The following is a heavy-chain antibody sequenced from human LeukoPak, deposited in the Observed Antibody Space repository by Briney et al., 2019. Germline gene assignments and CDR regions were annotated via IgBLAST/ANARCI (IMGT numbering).Heavy chain of an antibody. CDR3: ARALTGYLFDY. D-gene: IGHD3-9*01. CDR1: GYTFTGYY. V-gene: IGHV1-2*06. J-gene: IGHJ4*02. CDR2: INPNSGGT. Sequence: ASVKVSCKASGYTFTGYYMHWMRQAPGQGLEWMGRINPNSGGTDYAQKFQGRVTMTRDTSISTAYMELSRLRSDDTAVYYCARALTGYLFDYWGQGTLVTVSS.